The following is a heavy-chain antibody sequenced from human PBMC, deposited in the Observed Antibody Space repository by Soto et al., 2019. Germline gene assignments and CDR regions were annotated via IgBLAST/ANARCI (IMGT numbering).Heavy chain of an antibody. V-gene: IGHV1-2*04. CDR1: GYTFPGYY. CDR3: ATAYSSSSNISYYYYYGMDV. CDR2: INPNSGGT. Sequence: GASVTVSCKASGYTFPGYYMHWVRQAPGQGLEWMGWINPNSGGTNYAQKFQGWVTMTRDTSISTAYMELSRLRSDDTAVYYCATAYSSSSNISYYYYYGMDVWGQGTTVTSP. J-gene: IGHJ6*02. D-gene: IGHD6-6*01.